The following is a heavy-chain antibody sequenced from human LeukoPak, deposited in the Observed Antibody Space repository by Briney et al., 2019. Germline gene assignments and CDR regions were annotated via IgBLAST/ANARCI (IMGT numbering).Heavy chain of an antibody. Sequence: GGSLRLSCGDSGFTFSRYWITWVRQAPGKGLEWMANIKQDGSEQYYVDSVKGRFTISRDNAKNSLYLQMNSLRAEDTAVYYCARLFLYAVTGTGRIDWYFDLWGRGTLVTVSS. V-gene: IGHV3-7*04. J-gene: IGHJ2*01. CDR2: IKQDGSEQ. CDR1: GFTFSRYW. D-gene: IGHD6-19*01. CDR3: ARLFLYAVTGTGRIDWYFDL.